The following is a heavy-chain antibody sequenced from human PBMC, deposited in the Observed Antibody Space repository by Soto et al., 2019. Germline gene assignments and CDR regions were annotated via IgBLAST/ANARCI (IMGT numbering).Heavy chain of an antibody. D-gene: IGHD2-8*01. V-gene: IGHV4-34*01. CDR3: ARGGGGCTNGVCYTRNRRDNWFDP. J-gene: IGHJ5*02. CDR1: GGSFSGYY. Sequence: SETLSLTCAVYGGSFSGYYWSWIRQPPGKGLEWIGEINHSGSTNYNPSLKSRVTISVDTSKNQFSLKLSSVTAADTAVYYCARGGGGCTNGVCYTRNRRDNWFDPWGQGTLVTVSS. CDR2: INHSGST.